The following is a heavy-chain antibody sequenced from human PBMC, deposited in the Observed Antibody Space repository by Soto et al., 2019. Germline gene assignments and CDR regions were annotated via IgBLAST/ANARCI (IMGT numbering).Heavy chain of an antibody. CDR1: GGSISTTYYY. V-gene: IGHV4-39*01. D-gene: IGHD3-10*01. J-gene: IGHJ5*02. Sequence: SETLSLTCTVSGGSISTTYYYWGWIRQSPGRGLERIGSIYYTGKTYSNPSLKSRVTISVDTSKNQFSLKLTSVTAADTAVYYCARPQGSTSMYHWFDPWGPGALVTVSS. CDR3: ARPQGSTSMYHWFDP. CDR2: IYYTGKT.